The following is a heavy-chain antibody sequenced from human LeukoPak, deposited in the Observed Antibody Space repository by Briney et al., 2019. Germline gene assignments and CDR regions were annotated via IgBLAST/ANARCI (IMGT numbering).Heavy chain of an antibody. CDR3: AKETSLAGYHAEYFQH. CDR2: IRYDGSNK. J-gene: IGHJ1*01. V-gene: IGHV3-30*02. Sequence: GGSLRLSCAASGFTFSSYGMHWVRQAPGKGLEWVAFIRYDGSNKYYEDSVKGRFTISRDNSKNTLYLQMDSLRAEDTAVYYCAKETSLAGYHAEYFQHWGQGTLVTVSS. D-gene: IGHD3-9*01. CDR1: GFTFSSYG.